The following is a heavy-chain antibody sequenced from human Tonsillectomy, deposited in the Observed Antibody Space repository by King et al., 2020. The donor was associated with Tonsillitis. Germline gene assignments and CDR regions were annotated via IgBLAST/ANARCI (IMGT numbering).Heavy chain of an antibody. CDR3: ARGYSSSWYVDY. CDR1: CGSFSGYY. J-gene: IGHJ4*02. Sequence: HVQLQQWGAGLLKPSETLSLTCAVYCGSFSGYYWSWIRQPPGKGLEWIGEINHSGSTNYNPSLKSRVTISVDTSKNQFSLRLTSVTAADTAVYYCARGYSSSWYVDYWGQGTLVTVSS. D-gene: IGHD6-13*01. CDR2: INHSGST. V-gene: IGHV4-34*01.